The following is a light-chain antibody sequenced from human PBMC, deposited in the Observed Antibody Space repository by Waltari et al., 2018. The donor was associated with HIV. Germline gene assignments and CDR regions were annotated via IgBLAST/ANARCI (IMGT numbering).Light chain of an antibody. Sequence: QSALTQPRSVSGSPGQSVTISCTGTSSDVGGYNSVSLYQQHPGKAPNLLIYEVSKWPSGVPDRFSGSKSGNTASLTISGLRADDEADYYCCSYGGTYNVFGTGTKVTIL. CDR2: EVS. CDR3: CSYGGTYNV. CDR1: SSDVGGYNS. V-gene: IGLV2-11*01. J-gene: IGLJ1*01.